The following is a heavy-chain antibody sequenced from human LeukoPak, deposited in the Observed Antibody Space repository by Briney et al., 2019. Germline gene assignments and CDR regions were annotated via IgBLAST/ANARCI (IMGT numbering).Heavy chain of an antibody. V-gene: IGHV3-30*02. D-gene: IGHD2-2*01. CDR2: IRYDGSNK. Sequence: PGGSLRLSCAASGFTFSSYGMHWVRQAPGKGLEWVAFIRYDGSNKYYADSVKGRFTISRDNSKNTLYLQMNSLRAEDTAVYYCAKGVVPAAPEYYFDYWGQGTLVTVSS. CDR3: AKGVVPAAPEYYFDY. J-gene: IGHJ4*02. CDR1: GFTFSSYG.